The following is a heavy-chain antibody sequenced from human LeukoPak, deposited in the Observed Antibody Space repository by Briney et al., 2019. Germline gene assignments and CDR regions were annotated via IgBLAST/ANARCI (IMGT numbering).Heavy chain of an antibody. D-gene: IGHD3-22*01. CDR1: GFTFSSYW. Sequence: GGSLRLSCAASGFTFSSYWMHWVRQAPGKGLVWVSRINSDGSSKSYADSVKGRFTISRDNAKNTLYLQMNSLRAEDTAVYYCARERPRITMIVDAFDIWGQGTMVTVSS. CDR2: INSDGSSK. CDR3: ARERPRITMIVDAFDI. J-gene: IGHJ3*02. V-gene: IGHV3-74*01.